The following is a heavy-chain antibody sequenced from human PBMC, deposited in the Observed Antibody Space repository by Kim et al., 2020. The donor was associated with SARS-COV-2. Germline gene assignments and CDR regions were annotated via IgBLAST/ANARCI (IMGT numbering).Heavy chain of an antibody. Sequence: YAQKVQGRATITADESTSTAYGELSSLRSEDTAVYYCAREAAVAGTVVDYWGQGTLVTVSS. CDR3: AREAAVAGTVVDY. J-gene: IGHJ4*02. V-gene: IGHV1-69*01. D-gene: IGHD6-19*01.